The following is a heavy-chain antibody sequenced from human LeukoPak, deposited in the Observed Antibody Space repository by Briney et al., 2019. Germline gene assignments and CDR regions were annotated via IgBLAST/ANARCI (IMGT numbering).Heavy chain of an antibody. J-gene: IGHJ3*02. V-gene: IGHV5-51*01. Sequence: GESLKISCKGSGYSFTSYWIGWVRQMPGKGLEWMGIIYPGDSDTRYSPSFQGQVTISADKSISTAYLQWSSLKASDTAMYYCARHHYDFWSGYPDAFDIWGQGTMVTVPS. D-gene: IGHD3-3*01. CDR2: IYPGDSDT. CDR1: GYSFTSYW. CDR3: ARHHYDFWSGYPDAFDI.